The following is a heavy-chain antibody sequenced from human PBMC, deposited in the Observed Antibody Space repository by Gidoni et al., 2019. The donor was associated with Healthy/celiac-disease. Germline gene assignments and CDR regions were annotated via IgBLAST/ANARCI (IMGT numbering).Heavy chain of an antibody. V-gene: IGHV4-39*01. CDR3: AGGYNYRRDIDY. J-gene: IGHJ4*02. Sequence: KGLEWIGSIYYSGSTYYNPSLKSRVTISVDTSKNQFSLKLSSVTAADTAVYYCAGGYNYRRDIDYWGQGTLVTVSS. D-gene: IGHD5-12*01. CDR2: IYYSGST.